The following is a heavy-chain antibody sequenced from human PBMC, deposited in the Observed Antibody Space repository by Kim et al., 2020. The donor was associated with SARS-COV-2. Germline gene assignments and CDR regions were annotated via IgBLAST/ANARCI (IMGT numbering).Heavy chain of an antibody. CDR1: GYTFTSYD. Sequence: ASVKVSCKASGYTFTSYDINWVRQATGQGLEWMGWMNPNSGNTGYAQKFQGRVTMTRNTSISTAYMELSSLRSEDTAVYYCARISPYPTYYDFWSGYYSGGRHRSNWFDPWGQGTLVTVSS. CDR2: MNPNSGNT. CDR3: ARISPYPTYYDFWSGYYSGGRHRSNWFDP. D-gene: IGHD3-3*01. V-gene: IGHV1-8*01. J-gene: IGHJ5*02.